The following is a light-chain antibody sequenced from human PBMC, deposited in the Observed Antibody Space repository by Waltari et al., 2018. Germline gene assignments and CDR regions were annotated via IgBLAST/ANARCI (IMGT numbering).Light chain of an antibody. J-gene: IGKJ2*01. CDR3: QQYNIWPYT. CDR2: GAS. CDR1: QSVSSN. Sequence: EIVMTQSPATLSVSPGERATLSCRASQSVSSNLAWYQPKPGQAPRLLIYGASTRATGIPARFSGSESGTDFTLTISSMQSEDFAVFYCQQYNIWPYTFGQGTKLEIK. V-gene: IGKV3-15*01.